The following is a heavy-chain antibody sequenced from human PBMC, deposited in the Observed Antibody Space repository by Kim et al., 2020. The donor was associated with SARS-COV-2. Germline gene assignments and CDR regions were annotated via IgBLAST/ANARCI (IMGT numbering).Heavy chain of an antibody. D-gene: IGHD6-19*01. CDR3: ASLGRIAVAGTGY. J-gene: IGHJ4*02. Sequence: YADSVKGRFTISRHNSKNTLYLQMNSLRAEDTAVYYCASLGRIAVAGTGYWGQGTLVTVSS. V-gene: IGHV3-53*04.